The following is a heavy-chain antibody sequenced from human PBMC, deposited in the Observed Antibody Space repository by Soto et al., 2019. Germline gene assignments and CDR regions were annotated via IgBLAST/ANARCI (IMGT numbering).Heavy chain of an antibody. J-gene: IGHJ3*02. Sequence: QVQLVESGGGVVQPGRSLRLSCAASGFTFSSYAMHWVRQAPGKGLEWVAVISYDGSNKYYADSVKGRFTISRDNSKNTLYLQRNSLRAEDTAVYYCAILISPPRYYDSSGYQNDAFDIWGQGTMVTVSS. CDR2: ISYDGSNK. D-gene: IGHD3-22*01. CDR3: AILISPPRYYDSSGYQNDAFDI. CDR1: GFTFSSYA. V-gene: IGHV3-30-3*01.